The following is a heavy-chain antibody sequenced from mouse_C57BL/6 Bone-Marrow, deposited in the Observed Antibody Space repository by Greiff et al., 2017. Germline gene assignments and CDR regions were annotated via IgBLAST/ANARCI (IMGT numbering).Heavy chain of an antibody. D-gene: IGHD1-1*01. CDR2: IYPRDGST. V-gene: IGHV1-85*01. CDR1: GYTFTSYD. CDR3: ARRAVVPYYYAMDY. J-gene: IGHJ4*01. Sequence: VQLQQSGPELVKPGASVKLSCKASGYTFTSYDINWVKQRPGQGLEWIGWIYPRDGSTKYNEKFKGKATLTVDTSSSTAYMEFNSLPSEDSAVSFCARRAVVPYYYAMDYWGQGTSVTVSS.